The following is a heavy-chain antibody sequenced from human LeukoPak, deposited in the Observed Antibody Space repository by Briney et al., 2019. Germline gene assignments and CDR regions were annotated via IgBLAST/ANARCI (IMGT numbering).Heavy chain of an antibody. D-gene: IGHD1-1*01. Sequence: PGGSLRLSCEVSGFTFSHYAMYWVRQAPGKGLERVSTISGSGTNTYYADSLKGRFAISRDDSKNTVFLQMNSLRADDTALYYCARDANAAGSYYMVVWGKGTMVTVSS. CDR1: GFTFSHYA. CDR3: ARDANAAGSYYMVV. J-gene: IGHJ6*03. V-gene: IGHV3-23*01. CDR2: ISGSGTNT.